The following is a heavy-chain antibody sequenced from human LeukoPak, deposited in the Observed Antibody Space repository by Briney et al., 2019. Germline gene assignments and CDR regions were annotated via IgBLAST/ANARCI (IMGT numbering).Heavy chain of an antibody. CDR2: IIPIFGTA. CDR3: ARTSSGWYDNFDY. J-gene: IGHJ4*02. D-gene: IGHD6-19*01. V-gene: IGHV1-69*13. CDR1: GYTFTDYN. Sequence: ASVKVSCKASGYTFTDYNIHWVRQAPGQGLEWMGGIIPIFGTANYAQKFQGRVTITADESTSTAYMELSSLRSEDTAVYYCARTSSGWYDNFDYWGQGTLVTVSS.